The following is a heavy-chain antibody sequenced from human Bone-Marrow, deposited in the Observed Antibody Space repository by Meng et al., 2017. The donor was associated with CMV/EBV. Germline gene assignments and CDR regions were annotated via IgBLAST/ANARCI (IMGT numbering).Heavy chain of an antibody. J-gene: IGHJ6*02. CDR1: GFTFDDYG. V-gene: IGHV3-20*04. CDR3: ARRVVPAADDYYGMDV. D-gene: IGHD2-2*01. CDR2: INWNGGST. Sequence: GESLKISCAASGFTFDDYGMSWVRQAPGKGLEWVSGINWNGGSTGYADSVKGRFTISRDNAKNSLYLQMNSLRAEDTALYYCARRVVPAADDYYGMDVWGQGTTVTVSS.